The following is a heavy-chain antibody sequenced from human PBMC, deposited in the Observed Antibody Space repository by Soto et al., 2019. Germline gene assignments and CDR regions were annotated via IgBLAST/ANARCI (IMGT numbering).Heavy chain of an antibody. D-gene: IGHD3-10*01. CDR3: ARDKMIDDYGLGTYDY. J-gene: IGHJ4*02. CDR1: GYTFTSFG. V-gene: IGHV1-18*04. CDR2: ISGYNGKT. Sequence: ASVKVSCKTSGYTFTSFGVSWVRPAPGQGLEWMGWISGYNGKTKYAQTLQGRVTMTADTSTSTVYMELRGLRSDDTAVYFCARDKMIDDYGLGTYDYWGQGTTVTVSS.